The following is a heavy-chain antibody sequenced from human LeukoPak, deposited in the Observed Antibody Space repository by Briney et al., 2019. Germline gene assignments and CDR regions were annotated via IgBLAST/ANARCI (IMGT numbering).Heavy chain of an antibody. V-gene: IGHV3-21*01. CDR3: ASKWYCGGDCYYQIDF. Sequence: GGSLRLSCAASGFTFSSYSMNWVRQALGKGLEWVSSISSSSSYIYYADSVKGRFTISRDNAKNSLYLQMNSLRAEDTALYYCASKWYCGGDCYYQIDFWGQGTLVTVSS. J-gene: IGHJ4*02. CDR1: GFTFSSYS. D-gene: IGHD2-21*02. CDR2: ISSSSSYI.